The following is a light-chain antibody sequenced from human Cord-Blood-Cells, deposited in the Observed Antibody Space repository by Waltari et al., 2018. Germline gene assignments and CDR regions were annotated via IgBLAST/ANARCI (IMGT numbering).Light chain of an antibody. V-gene: IGLV2-23*01. CDR3: CSYAGSSTLV. CDR1: SSYVGRYNL. J-gene: IGLJ2*01. CDR2: EGS. Sequence: SALPPPHPVSGSPRQSIPISCTGTSSYVGRYNLVSWYQQHPGKAPKLMIYEGSKRPSGVSNRFSGSKSGNTASLTISGLQAEDEADYYCCSYAGSSTLVFGGGTKLTVL.